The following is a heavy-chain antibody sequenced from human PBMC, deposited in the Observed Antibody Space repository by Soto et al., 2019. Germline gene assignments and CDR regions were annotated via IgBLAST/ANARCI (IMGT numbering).Heavy chain of an antibody. Sequence: GGSLRLSCAASGFTFSSYSMNWVRQAPGKGLEWVSSISSSSSYIYYADSVKGRITISRDNAKNSLYLQMNSLRAEDTAVYYCARDGVVTAANREYYYYYGMDVWGQGTTVTVSS. V-gene: IGHV3-21*01. CDR1: GFTFSSYS. CDR3: ARDGVVTAANREYYYYYGMDV. CDR2: ISSSSSYI. D-gene: IGHD2-2*01. J-gene: IGHJ6*02.